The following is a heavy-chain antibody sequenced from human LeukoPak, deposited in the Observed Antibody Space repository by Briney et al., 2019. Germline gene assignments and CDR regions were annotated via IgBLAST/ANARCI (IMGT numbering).Heavy chain of an antibody. CDR1: GGSISSYY. Sequence: PSETLSLTCTVSGGSISSYYWSWIRQPPGKGLEWIGYIYYSGSTHYNPSLNSQVTISVDTSKNQFSLKLSSVTAADTAVYYCARDYGGSPDAFDIWGQGTMVTVSS. J-gene: IGHJ3*02. D-gene: IGHD4-23*01. CDR3: ARDYGGSPDAFDI. CDR2: IYYSGST. V-gene: IGHV4-59*01.